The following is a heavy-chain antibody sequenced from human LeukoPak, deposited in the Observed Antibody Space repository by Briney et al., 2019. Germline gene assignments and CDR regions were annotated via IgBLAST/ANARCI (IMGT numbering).Heavy chain of an antibody. CDR2: INPNSGGT. CDR1: GYTFTVYY. Sequence: ASVKVSCKASGYTFTVYYMHWVRQAPGQGLEWMGWINPNSGGTNYAQKFQGRVTMTRDTSISTAYMELSRLRSDDTAVYYCARDPTDCGGDCYLFDYWGQGTLVTVSS. J-gene: IGHJ4*02. V-gene: IGHV1-2*02. CDR3: ARDPTDCGGDCYLFDY. D-gene: IGHD2-21*02.